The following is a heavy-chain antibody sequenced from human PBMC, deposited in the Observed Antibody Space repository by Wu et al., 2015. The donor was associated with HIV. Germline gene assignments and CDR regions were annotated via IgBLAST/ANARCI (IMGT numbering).Heavy chain of an antibody. CDR3: ARDDNVWGWFDV. D-gene: IGHD3-16*01. CDR2: INPKSGVT. CDR1: GLTFIGYY. Sequence: VQLVQSGAEVKKPGASVKVSCKASGLTFIGYYMHWVRQAPGHGLEWMGWINPKSGVTNYARKFQGRVTMTREPSTGIAYMELSGLQSDDTAVYYCARDDNVWGWFDVWGQGTLVTVSS. J-gene: IGHJ5*02. V-gene: IGHV1-2*02.